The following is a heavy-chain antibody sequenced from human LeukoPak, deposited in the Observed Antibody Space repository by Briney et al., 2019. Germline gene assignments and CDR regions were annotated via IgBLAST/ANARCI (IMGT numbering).Heavy chain of an antibody. Sequence: PSETLSLTCTVSGGSISSGSYYWSWIRQPAGKGLEWIGRIYTSGSTNYNPSLKIRVTISVNTSKNQFSLKLSSVTAADTAVYYCARGLYYDSSGYYLGGAFDIWGQGTMVTVSS. CDR1: GGSISSGSYY. V-gene: IGHV4-61*02. CDR3: ARGLYYDSSGYYLGGAFDI. CDR2: IYTSGST. D-gene: IGHD3-22*01. J-gene: IGHJ3*02.